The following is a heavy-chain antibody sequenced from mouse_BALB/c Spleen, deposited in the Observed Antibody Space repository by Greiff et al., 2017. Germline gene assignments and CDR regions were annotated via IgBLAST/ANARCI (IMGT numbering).Heavy chain of an antibody. J-gene: IGHJ3*01. V-gene: IGHV5-17*02. D-gene: IGHD1-1*01. CDR3: AREGTVPFAY. CDR1: GFTFSSFG. Sequence: EVNVVESGGGLVQPGGSRKLSCAASGFTFSSFGMHWVRQAPEKGLEWVAYISSGSSTIYYADTVKGRFTISRDNPKNTLFLQMSSLRSEDTAMYYCAREGTVPFAYWGQGTLVTVSA. CDR2: ISSGSSTI.